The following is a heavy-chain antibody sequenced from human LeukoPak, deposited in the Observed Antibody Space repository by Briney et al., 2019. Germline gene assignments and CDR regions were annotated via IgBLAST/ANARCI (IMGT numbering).Heavy chain of an antibody. J-gene: IGHJ4*02. CDR3: ARHRPGPYDY. Sequence: SETLSLTCTISGGSINNDYWSWIRQPPGKGLEWIGYIYYSGSTTYNPSLKSRVTISVDTSKNQFSLSLSSVTAADTAVYYCARHRPGPYDYWGQGTLVTVSS. CDR1: GGSINNDY. D-gene: IGHD6-6*01. CDR2: IYYSGST. V-gene: IGHV4-59*08.